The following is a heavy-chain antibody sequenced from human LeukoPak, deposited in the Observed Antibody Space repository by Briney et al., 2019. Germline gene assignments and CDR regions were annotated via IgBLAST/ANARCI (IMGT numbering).Heavy chain of an antibody. Sequence: GGSLRLSCAASGFTFITYSMNWVRQAPGKGLEWVAYISGSSSTIFYADSVKGRFTISRDNAKNSLYLQMNSLRAEDTAVYYCARETPRRGETRDGYRWGQGTVVTVSS. D-gene: IGHD5-24*01. CDR3: ARETPRRGETRDGYR. V-gene: IGHV3-48*04. CDR2: ISGSSSTI. J-gene: IGHJ4*02. CDR1: GFTFITYS.